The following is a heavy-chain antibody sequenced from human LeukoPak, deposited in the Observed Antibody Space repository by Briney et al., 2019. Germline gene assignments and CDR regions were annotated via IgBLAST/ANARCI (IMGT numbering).Heavy chain of an antibody. Sequence: GTSVKVSCKASGFTFTSSAMQWVRQARGQRLEWIGWIVVGSGNTNYAQKFQERVTITRDMSTSTAYMELSSLRSEDTAVYYCAADPSAYYHDSSGAFDIWGQGTMVTVSS. D-gene: IGHD3-22*01. V-gene: IGHV1-58*02. CDR3: AADPSAYYHDSSGAFDI. CDR2: IVVGSGNT. CDR1: GFTFTSSA. J-gene: IGHJ3*02.